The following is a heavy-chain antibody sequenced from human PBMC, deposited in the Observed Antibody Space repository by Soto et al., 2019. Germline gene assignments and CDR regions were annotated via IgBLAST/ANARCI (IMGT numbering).Heavy chain of an antibody. D-gene: IGHD1-26*01. CDR2: IKSKTDGGTT. Sequence: KPGGSLRLSCASSGFTFSNAWMSWVRQAPGKGLEWVGRIKSKTDGGTTDYAAPVKGRFTISRDDSKNTLYLQMNSLKTEDTAVYYCTTGPEGGSYYEDYFDYWGQGTLVTVSS. V-gene: IGHV3-15*01. J-gene: IGHJ4*02. CDR1: GFTFSNAW. CDR3: TTGPEGGSYYEDYFDY.